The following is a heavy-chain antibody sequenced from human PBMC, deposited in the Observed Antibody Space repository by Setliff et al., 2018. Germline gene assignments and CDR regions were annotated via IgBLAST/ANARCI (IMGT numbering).Heavy chain of an antibody. D-gene: IGHD6-19*01. CDR1: GASITSDGYY. CDR2: IYYNGGT. J-gene: IGHJ2*01. CDR3: ARSRTIAVKGGVFAV. Sequence: SETLSLTCIVSGASITSDGYYWSWIRQHPVKGLEWIGYIYYNGGTYYNPYLKSRVAISLDTSKNHFSLELSSVRAADTALYYCARSRTIAVKGGVFAVWGRGTLVTVSS. V-gene: IGHV4-31*03.